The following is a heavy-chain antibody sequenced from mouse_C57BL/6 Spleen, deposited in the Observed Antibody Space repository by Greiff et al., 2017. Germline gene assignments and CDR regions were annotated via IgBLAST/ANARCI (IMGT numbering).Heavy chain of an antibody. V-gene: IGHV1-63*01. CDR1: GYTFTNYW. CDR2: IYPGGGYT. CDR3: ARGSSNYAMDD. D-gene: IGHD1-1*01. Sequence: QVQLQQSGAELVRPGTSVKMSCKASGYTFTNYWIGWAKQRPGHGLEWIGDIYPGGGYTNYNEKFKGKATLTADKSSSTAYMQFSSLTSEDSAIYYCARGSSNYAMDDWGQGTSVTVAS. J-gene: IGHJ4*01.